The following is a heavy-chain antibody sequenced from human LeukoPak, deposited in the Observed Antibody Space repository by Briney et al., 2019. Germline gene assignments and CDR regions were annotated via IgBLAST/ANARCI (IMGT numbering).Heavy chain of an antibody. CDR2: MNPNRGNT. CDR3: ARGPRGYDFWSGYYPSYYYYYYMDV. CDR1: GYTFTSYD. J-gene: IGHJ6*03. Sequence: ASVKVSCKDSGYTFTSYDINWVRQATGQGLEWMGWMNPNRGNTDYAQKFQGRVTMTRNTSISTAYMELSRLRSEDTAVYYCARGPRGYDFWSGYYPSYYYYYYMDVWGKGTTVTVSS. D-gene: IGHD3-3*01. V-gene: IGHV1-8*01.